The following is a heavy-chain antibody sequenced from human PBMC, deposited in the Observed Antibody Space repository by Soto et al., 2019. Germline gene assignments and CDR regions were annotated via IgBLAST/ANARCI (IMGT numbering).Heavy chain of an antibody. CDR2: ISAYNGNT. J-gene: IGHJ6*02. D-gene: IGHD3-9*01. V-gene: IGHV1-18*01. CDR3: ARDPRLRYFDWFLMGRYYYGMDV. Sequence: ASVKVSCKASGYTFTSYGISWVRQAPGQGLEWMGWISAYNGNTNYAQKLQGRVTMTTDTSTSTAYMELRSLRSDDTAVYYCARDPRLRYFDWFLMGRYYYGMDVWGQGTTVTVSS. CDR1: GYTFTSYG.